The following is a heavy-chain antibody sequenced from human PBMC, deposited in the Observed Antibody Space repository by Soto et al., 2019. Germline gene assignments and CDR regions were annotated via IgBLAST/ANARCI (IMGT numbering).Heavy chain of an antibody. D-gene: IGHD3-16*01. V-gene: IGHV4-30-2*01. Sequence: SETLSLTCAVSGGSISSGGYSWSWIRQPPGKGLEWIGYIYHSVSAYYNPSLKSRVTISVDRSKNQLSLKLSSVTAADTAVYYCARGYDYFDYWGQGTLVTVSS. CDR3: ARGYDYFDY. CDR2: IYHSVSA. J-gene: IGHJ4*02. CDR1: GGSISSGGYS.